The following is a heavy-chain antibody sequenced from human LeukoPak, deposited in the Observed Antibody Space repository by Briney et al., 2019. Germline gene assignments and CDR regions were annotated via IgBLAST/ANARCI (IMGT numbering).Heavy chain of an antibody. V-gene: IGHV3-30*18. CDR2: ISYDGSNK. Sequence: GGSLRLSCAASGFTFSSYGMHWVRQAPGKGLEWVAVISYDGSNKYYADSVKGRFTISRDNSKNTLYLQTNSLRAEDTAVYYCAKSPRQNTGYFDYWGQGTLVTVSS. CDR1: GFTFSSYG. D-gene: IGHD2/OR15-2a*01. J-gene: IGHJ4*02. CDR3: AKSPRQNTGYFDY.